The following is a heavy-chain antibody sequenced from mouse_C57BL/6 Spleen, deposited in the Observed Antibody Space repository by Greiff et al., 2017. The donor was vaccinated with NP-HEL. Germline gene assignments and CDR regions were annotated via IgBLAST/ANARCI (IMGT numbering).Heavy chain of an antibody. CDR3: ARCPYDYDRGYFDY. V-gene: IGHV1-69*01. CDR2: IDPSDSYT. CDR1: GYTFTSYW. Sequence: VQLQQSGAELVMPGASVKLSCKASGYTFTSYWMHWVKQRPGQGLEWIGEIDPSDSYTNYNQKFKGKSTLTVDKSSSTAYMQLSSLTSEDSAVYYCARCPYDYDRGYFDYWGPGTTLTVSS. J-gene: IGHJ2*01. D-gene: IGHD2-4*01.